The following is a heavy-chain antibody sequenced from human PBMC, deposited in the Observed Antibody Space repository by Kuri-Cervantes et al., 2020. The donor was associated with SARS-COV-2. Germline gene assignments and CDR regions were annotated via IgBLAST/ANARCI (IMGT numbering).Heavy chain of an antibody. J-gene: IGHJ4*02. Sequence: GGSLRLSCAASGFTVSSNYMSWVRQAPGKGLEWVSVIYSGSSTYYADSVKGRFTISRDNSKNTLYLQMNSLRAEDTAVYYCARYHRGYCTNGVCSYFDYWGQGSLVTVSS. D-gene: IGHD2-8*01. CDR1: GFTVSSNY. CDR2: IYSGSST. V-gene: IGHV3-66*01. CDR3: ARYHRGYCTNGVCSYFDY.